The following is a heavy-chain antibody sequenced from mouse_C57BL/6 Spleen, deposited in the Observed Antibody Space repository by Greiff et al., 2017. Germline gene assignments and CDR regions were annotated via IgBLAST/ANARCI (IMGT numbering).Heavy chain of an antibody. D-gene: IGHD2-5*01. V-gene: IGHV1-50*01. J-gene: IGHJ4*01. CDR1: GYTFTSYW. CDR2: IDPSDSYT. Sequence: QVQLQQPGAELVKPGASVKLSCKASGYTFTSYWMQWVKQRPGQGLEWIGEIDPSDSYTNYNQKFKGKATLTVDTSSSTAYMQRSSLTSEDSAVYYCAGDSNYPYAMDYWGQGTSVTVAS. CDR3: AGDSNYPYAMDY.